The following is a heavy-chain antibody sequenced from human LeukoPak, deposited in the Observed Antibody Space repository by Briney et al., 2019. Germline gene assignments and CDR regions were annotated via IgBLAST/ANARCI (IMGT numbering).Heavy chain of an antibody. J-gene: IGHJ3*02. CDR2: IIPILGIA. D-gene: IGHD3-22*01. CDR3: ATHYYDSSGYYVRAFDI. CDR1: GGTFSSYA. V-gene: IGHV1-69*04. Sequence: SVKVSCKASGGTFSSYAISWVRQAPGQGLEWMGRIIPILGIANYAQKFQGRVTITADKSTSTAYMELSSLRSEDTAVYYCATHYYDSSGYYVRAFDIWGQGTMVTVSS.